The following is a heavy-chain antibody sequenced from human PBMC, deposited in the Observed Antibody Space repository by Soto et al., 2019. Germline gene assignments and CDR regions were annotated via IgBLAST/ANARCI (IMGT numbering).Heavy chain of an antibody. CDR2: VSNDGRNT. Sequence: VQLVESGGGVVQPGRSLRLSCAASGFTFSDYAMHWVRQAPGKGLEWVAVVSNDGRNTHYADSVKGRFTISRDSSKNTVSLAMNSLRAEGTAVYYCAKGGRQWLVTSDFSSWGQGALVPVSS. V-gene: IGHV3-30*18. D-gene: IGHD6-19*01. CDR3: AKGGRQWLVTSDFSS. CDR1: GFTFSDYA. J-gene: IGHJ4*02.